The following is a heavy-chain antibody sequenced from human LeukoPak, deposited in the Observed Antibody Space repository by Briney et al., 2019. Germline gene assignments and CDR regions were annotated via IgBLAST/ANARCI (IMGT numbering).Heavy chain of an antibody. CDR3: ARPLYGSGSYRFDY. V-gene: IGHV3-21*01. CDR1: GFTFSSYS. Sequence: TGGSLRLSCAASGFTFSSYSMNWVRQAPGKGLEWVSSISSSSSYIYYADSVKGRFTISRDNAKNSLYQQMNSLRAEDTAVYYCARPLYGSGSYRFDYWGQGTLVTVSS. D-gene: IGHD3-10*01. J-gene: IGHJ4*02. CDR2: ISSSSSYI.